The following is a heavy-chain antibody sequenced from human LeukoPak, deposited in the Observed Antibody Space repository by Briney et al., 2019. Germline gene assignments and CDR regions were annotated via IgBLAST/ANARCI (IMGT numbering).Heavy chain of an antibody. Sequence: ASVKVSCKASGYTFTSYAMNWVRQAPGQGLEWMGWTNTNTGNPTYAQGFTGRFVFSLDTSVSTAYLQISSLKAEDTAVYYCARGDCSSTSCYFMADRRFDPWGQGTLVTVSS. CDR1: GYTFTSYA. CDR2: TNTNTGNP. D-gene: IGHD2-2*01. J-gene: IGHJ5*02. V-gene: IGHV7-4-1*02. CDR3: ARGDCSSTSCYFMADRRFDP.